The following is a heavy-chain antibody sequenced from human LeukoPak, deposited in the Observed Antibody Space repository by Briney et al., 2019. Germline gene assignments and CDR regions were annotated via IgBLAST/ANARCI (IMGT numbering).Heavy chain of an antibody. CDR3: AQGGTY. J-gene: IGHJ4*02. V-gene: IGHV3-23*05. CDR2: ITSSGSGT. Sequence: GLSLRLSCAASGFTFSSYAMSWVREAPGKGLEWVSSITSSGSGTYYADSVKGRFTISRDNSKSTLYLQMNSLRADDTAIYYCAQGGTYWGQGTLVTVSS. CDR1: GFTFSSYA.